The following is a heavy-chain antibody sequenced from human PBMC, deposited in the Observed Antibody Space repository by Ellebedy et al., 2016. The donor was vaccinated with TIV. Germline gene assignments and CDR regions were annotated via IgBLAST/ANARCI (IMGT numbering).Heavy chain of an antibody. CDR2: MNPSSGNA. Sequence: ASVKVSCXASGYTFTSYDINWVRQATGRGLEWLGWMNPSSGNADYAQKFQGRVTMTIDTSTSTVYMELRSLASDDTAMYYCTRDDRFSGTWYSAYFQYWGQGTLVTVSS. J-gene: IGHJ1*01. V-gene: IGHV1-8*01. CDR1: GYTFTSYD. D-gene: IGHD1-26*01. CDR3: TRDDRFSGTWYSAYFQY.